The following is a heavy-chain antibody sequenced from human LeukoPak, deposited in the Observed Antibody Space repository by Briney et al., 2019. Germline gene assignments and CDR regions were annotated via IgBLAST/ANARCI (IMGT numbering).Heavy chain of an antibody. CDR2: ISGSGGST. CDR1: GFTFSSYA. CDR3: AKDQRGVYTSYYFDY. J-gene: IGHJ4*02. Sequence: GGSLRLSCAASGFTFSSYAMSWVRQAPGKGLEWVSAISGSGGSTYYADSVKGRFTISRDNSRNTLYLQMNSLRAEDTAVYYCAKDQRGVYTSYYFDYWGQGTLVTVSS. D-gene: IGHD3-10*01. V-gene: IGHV3-23*01.